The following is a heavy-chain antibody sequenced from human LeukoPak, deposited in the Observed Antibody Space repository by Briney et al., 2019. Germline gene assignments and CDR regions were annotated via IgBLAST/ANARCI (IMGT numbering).Heavy chain of an antibody. Sequence: SETLSLTCAVYGGSFSGYYWSWIRQPPGKGLEWIGEINHSGSTNYNPSLKSRVTISVDTSKNQFSLKLSSVTAADTAVYYCASGDYDFWSGYYAYYFDYWGQGPLVTVSS. V-gene: IGHV4-34*01. CDR1: GGSFSGYY. D-gene: IGHD3-3*01. CDR2: INHSGST. CDR3: ASGDYDFWSGYYAYYFDY. J-gene: IGHJ4*02.